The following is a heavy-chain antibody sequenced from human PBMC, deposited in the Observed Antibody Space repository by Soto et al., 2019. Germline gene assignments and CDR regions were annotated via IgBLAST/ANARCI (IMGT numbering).Heavy chain of an antibody. Sequence: ASLKVSCKSCGYSFSANYRHWVRQAAGQGLEWLGWINPHSGATNCAQKFLGRVTMSADTSASTAYMDLARLKSDDTAVYCCVRAHALGISNWFDPWGRGTLVPVSS. CDR2: INPHSGAT. J-gene: IGHJ5*02. CDR1: GYSFSANY. D-gene: IGHD1-20*01. V-gene: IGHV1-2*02. CDR3: VRAHALGISNWFDP.